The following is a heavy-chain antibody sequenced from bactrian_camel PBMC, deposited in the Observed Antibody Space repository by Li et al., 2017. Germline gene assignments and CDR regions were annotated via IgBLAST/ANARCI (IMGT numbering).Heavy chain of an antibody. CDR1: GDTDSNYC. J-gene: IGHJ4*01. CDR2: IEPDGTT. Sequence: HVQLVESGGDSVQAGGSLRLSCAISGDTDSNYCMAWVRQAPGKERAGAAAIEPDGTTSVSDFVKGRFTISRDNAKSTMYLQMNSLKPEDTAVYYCVRGPGVGYLEYWAREPRAPAPEVTMHRFLGPRSPSP. D-gene: IGHD5*01. V-gene: IGHV3S9*01.